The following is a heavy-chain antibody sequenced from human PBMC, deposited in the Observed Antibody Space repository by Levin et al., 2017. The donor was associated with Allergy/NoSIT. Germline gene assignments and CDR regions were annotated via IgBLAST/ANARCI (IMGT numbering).Heavy chain of an antibody. Sequence: LSLTCAASGFPFSNHAMSWVRQAPGEGLEWVSGISGSGDGTYYADSVKGRFTISRDNSKNTLYVQMNSLRGEDTAIYYCAKHRDGFYYHGMDVWGQGTTVTVSS. CDR2: ISGSGDGT. V-gene: IGHV3-23*01. CDR1: GFPFSNHA. J-gene: IGHJ6*02. D-gene: IGHD2-21*02. CDR3: AKHRDGFYYHGMDV.